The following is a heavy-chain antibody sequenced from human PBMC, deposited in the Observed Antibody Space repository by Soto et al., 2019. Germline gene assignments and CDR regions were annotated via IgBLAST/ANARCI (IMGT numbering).Heavy chain of an antibody. D-gene: IGHD2-2*01. Sequence: PWGSLRLSCAASGFTFNGFTINWVRQAPGRGLEGVSYISRRGETIYYADSVKGRFTISRDNAENSLDLQMNSLRDEDTAVYYCASRNLADCSGTSCLYYFGYCGQGTLVTVSS. J-gene: IGHJ4*02. CDR2: ISRRGETI. V-gene: IGHV3-48*02. CDR3: ASRNLADCSGTSCLYYFGY. CDR1: GFTFNGFT.